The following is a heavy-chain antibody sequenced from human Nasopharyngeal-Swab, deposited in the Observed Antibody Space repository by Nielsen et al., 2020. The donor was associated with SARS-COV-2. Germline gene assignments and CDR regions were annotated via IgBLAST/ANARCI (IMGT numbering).Heavy chain of an antibody. V-gene: IGHV3-73*01. CDR2: IGDKAHNYAT. CDR3: TTDFYFDY. CDR1: GFIFSESA. Sequence: GESLKISCAASGFIFSESAMHWVLQASGKGLEWVGRIGDKAHNYATTYGASMKGRFTISRDDSSNTAFLQMDSLKTEDTALYYCTTDFYFDYWGQGALVTVSS. J-gene: IGHJ4*02.